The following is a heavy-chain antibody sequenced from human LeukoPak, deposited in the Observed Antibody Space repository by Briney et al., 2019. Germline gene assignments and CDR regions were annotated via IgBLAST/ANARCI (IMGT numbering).Heavy chain of an antibody. J-gene: IGHJ4*02. Sequence: SGPTLVNPPETLTLTGTVSGFSLGNARMGVSWIRQPPGKALEWLSHIFSNDEKYYSTSLKSRLTISKDTSKSQVVLTMTNMDPVDTATYYCARILRGSFYDYVWGSYRPLDYWGQGTLVTVSS. CDR1: GFSLGNARMG. CDR3: ARILRGSFYDYVWGSYRPLDY. D-gene: IGHD3-16*02. CDR2: IFSNDEK. V-gene: IGHV2-26*01.